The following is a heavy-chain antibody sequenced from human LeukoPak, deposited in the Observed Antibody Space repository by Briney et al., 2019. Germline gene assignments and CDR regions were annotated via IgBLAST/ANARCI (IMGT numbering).Heavy chain of an antibody. D-gene: IGHD6-25*01. CDR3: ARGPLAAAGAFDI. V-gene: IGHV3-21*01. CDR1: GFTFSSYS. CDR2: ISSSSSYI. J-gene: IGHJ3*02. Sequence: GGSLRLSCAASGFTFSSYSMNWVRQAPGKGLEWVSSISSSSSYIYYADSVKGRFTISRDNATNSLYLQMNSLRAEDTAVYYCARGPLAAAGAFDIWGQGTMVTVSS.